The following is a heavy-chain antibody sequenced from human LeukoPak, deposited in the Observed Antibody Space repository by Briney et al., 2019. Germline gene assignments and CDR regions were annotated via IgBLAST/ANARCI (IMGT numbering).Heavy chain of an antibody. CDR2: FDPEDGET. Sequence: ASVKVSCKVSGYTLTELSMHWVRQAPGKGRKWMGGFDPEDGETIYAQKFQGRVTMTEDTSTDTAYMEVSSLRSEDTAVYYCATEYRGSYKPYVYWGQGTLVTVSS. J-gene: IGHJ4*02. CDR1: GYTLTELS. V-gene: IGHV1-24*01. D-gene: IGHD1-26*01. CDR3: ATEYRGSYKPYVY.